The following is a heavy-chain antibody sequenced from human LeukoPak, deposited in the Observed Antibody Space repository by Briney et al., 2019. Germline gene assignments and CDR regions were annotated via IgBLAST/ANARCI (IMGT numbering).Heavy chain of an antibody. D-gene: IGHD2-2*01. V-gene: IGHV4-39*07. Sequence: SETLSLTCTVSGGSISSSSYYWGWIRQPPGKGLEWIGSIYYSGSTYYNPSLKSRVTISVDTSKNQFSLKLSSVTAADTAVYYCARATGAAALDYWGQGTLVTVSS. CDR3: ARATGAAALDY. CDR1: GGSISSSSYY. J-gene: IGHJ4*02. CDR2: IYYSGST.